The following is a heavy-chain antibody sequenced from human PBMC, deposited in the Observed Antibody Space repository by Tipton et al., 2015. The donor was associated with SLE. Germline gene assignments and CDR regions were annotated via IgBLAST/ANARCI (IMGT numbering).Heavy chain of an antibody. CDR2: VYYSGST. Sequence: TLSLTCTISGGSISSYYWSWIRQPPGKGLEWIGYVYYSGSTNYNPSLKSRVTISVDTSKNQFSLKLRSVSAADTVVYYRARINFWSSYSLFDPWGQGALVTVSS. CDR3: ARINFWSSYSLFDP. J-gene: IGHJ5*02. CDR1: GGSISSYY. V-gene: IGHV4-59*07. D-gene: IGHD3-3*01.